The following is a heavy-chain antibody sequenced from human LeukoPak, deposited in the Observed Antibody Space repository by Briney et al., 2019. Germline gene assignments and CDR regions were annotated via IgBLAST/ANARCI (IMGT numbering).Heavy chain of an antibody. CDR3: TRVTIISGYWMDFDT. Sequence: PSETLSLTCSVSNSSFTTYYWGWFRQPPGKGLEWMGFIYYSGHTNSNPSLKSRVALSIDTSKNPFTLNLRSVTAADTAMYYCTRVTIISGYWMDFDTWGQGTPVTVPS. V-gene: IGHV4-59*01. CDR1: NSSFTTYY. J-gene: IGHJ4*02. CDR2: IYYSGHT. D-gene: IGHD3-22*01.